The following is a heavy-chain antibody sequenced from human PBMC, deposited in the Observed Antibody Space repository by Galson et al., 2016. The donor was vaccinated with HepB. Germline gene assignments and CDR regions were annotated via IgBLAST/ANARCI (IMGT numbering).Heavy chain of an antibody. Sequence: SGYTFTSYGISWVRQAPGQGLEWMGWISPYNGNTMYAQQLQGRVAMTTDTSTNTAYMELTSLRSDDTAVYYCVRDRKTFYYDRSGVWDLDYWGQGTQVTVSS. J-gene: IGHJ4*02. CDR2: ISPYNGNT. CDR3: VRDRKTFYYDRSGVWDLDY. CDR1: GYTFTSYG. D-gene: IGHD3-22*01. V-gene: IGHV1-18*04.